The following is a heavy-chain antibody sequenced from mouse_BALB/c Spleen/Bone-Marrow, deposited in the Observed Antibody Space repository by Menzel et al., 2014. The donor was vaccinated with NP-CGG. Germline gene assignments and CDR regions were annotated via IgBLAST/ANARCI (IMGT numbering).Heavy chain of an antibody. CDR3: ARGGNYQAWFAY. Sequence: EVKLMESGPELVKPGASVKISCKASGYSFTGYFMNWVMQSHGKGLEWIGRINPYNGDTFYNQKFKGKATLTVDKSSSTAHMELRSLASEDSAVCYCARGGNYQAWFAYWGQGTLVTVSA. V-gene: IGHV1-20*02. CDR2: INPYNGDT. J-gene: IGHJ3*01. D-gene: IGHD2-1*01. CDR1: GYSFTGYF.